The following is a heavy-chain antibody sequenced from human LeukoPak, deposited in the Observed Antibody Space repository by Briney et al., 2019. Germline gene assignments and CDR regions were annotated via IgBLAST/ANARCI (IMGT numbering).Heavy chain of an antibody. CDR2: ISYDGSNK. V-gene: IGHV3-30-3*01. Sequence: GGSLRLSCAASGFTFSSYAMHWVRQAPGKGLEWVAVISYDGSNKYYADSVKGRFTISRDNSKNTLYLQMNSLRAEDTAVYYCASVGSYFDYWGQGTLVTVSS. CDR3: ASVGSYFDY. CDR1: GFTFSSYA. J-gene: IGHJ4*02. D-gene: IGHD1-26*01.